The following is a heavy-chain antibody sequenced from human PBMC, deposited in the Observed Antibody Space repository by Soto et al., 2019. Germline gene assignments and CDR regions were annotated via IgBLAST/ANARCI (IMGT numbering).Heavy chain of an antibody. Sequence: GGSLRLSCAVSGFICSSYDMIWVRQAPGKGLEWVSTILVGGSPHYEDSVKGRFTISRDTSKNTVYLQMNSLTAGDTAVYYCAKATATSGGAFEIYGQGAMVTV. CDR3: AKATATSGGAFEI. V-gene: IGHV3-23*01. CDR2: ILVGGSP. D-gene: IGHD1-1*01. CDR1: GFICSSYD. J-gene: IGHJ3*02.